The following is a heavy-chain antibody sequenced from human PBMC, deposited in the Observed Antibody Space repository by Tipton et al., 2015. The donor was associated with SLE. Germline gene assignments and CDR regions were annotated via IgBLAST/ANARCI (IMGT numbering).Heavy chain of an antibody. D-gene: IGHD3-22*01. J-gene: IGHJ3*01. CDR1: GGSISSSSYY. Sequence: TLSLTCTVSGGSISSSSYYWGWIRQTPGKGLEWIGEINYSANTNYNPSLKSRATISIDPSRNQLSLKLSSVTAADTAVYFCARGVAHYYDSGSFDVWGQGTLVTVSS. CDR3: ARGVAHYYDSGSFDV. CDR2: INYSANT. V-gene: IGHV4-39*07.